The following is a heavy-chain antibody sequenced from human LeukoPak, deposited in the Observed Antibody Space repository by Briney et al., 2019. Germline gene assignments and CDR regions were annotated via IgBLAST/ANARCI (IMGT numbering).Heavy chain of an antibody. V-gene: IGHV3-30*03. CDR1: GFTFSTYW. CDR3: ARDHFYETTTHPKAYGMDV. Sequence: GGSLRLSCAASGFTFSTYWMGWVRQAPGKGLEWVAVISYDGSNKYYADSVKGRFTISRDNSKNTLYLQMNSLRAEDTAVYYCARDHFYETTTHPKAYGMDVWGQGTTVTVSS. J-gene: IGHJ6*02. D-gene: IGHD1-26*01. CDR2: ISYDGSNK.